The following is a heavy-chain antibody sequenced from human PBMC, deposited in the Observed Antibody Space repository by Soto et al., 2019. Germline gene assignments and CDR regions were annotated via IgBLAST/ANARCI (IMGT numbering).Heavy chain of an antibody. D-gene: IGHD6-19*01. J-gene: IGHJ4*02. Sequence: GCLRLSCAASGFTFSSYGMHWVRQAPGKGLEWVAVISYDGSNKYYADSVKGRFTISRDNSKNTLYLQMNSLRAEDTAVYYCAKDFFIAVAGPIDYWGQGTLVTVSS. CDR1: GFTFSSYG. V-gene: IGHV3-30*18. CDR3: AKDFFIAVAGPIDY. CDR2: ISYDGSNK.